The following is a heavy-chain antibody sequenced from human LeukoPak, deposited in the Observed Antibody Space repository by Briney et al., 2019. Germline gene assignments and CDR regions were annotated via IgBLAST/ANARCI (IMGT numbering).Heavy chain of an antibody. CDR1: GFSFTNAR. CDR3: TSSIRGNGGFAY. J-gene: IGHJ4*02. Sequence: GRTLRLTCAASGFSFTNARMNLVPQAPRKGPDRPGHIKNKTQGEITDYAAPVTGPFTISRDDSKNTLYLQMNSLKTEDTAVYYCTSSIRGNGGFAYWGQGTLVTVSS. CDR2: IKNKTQGEIT. D-gene: IGHD4-23*01. V-gene: IGHV3-15*01.